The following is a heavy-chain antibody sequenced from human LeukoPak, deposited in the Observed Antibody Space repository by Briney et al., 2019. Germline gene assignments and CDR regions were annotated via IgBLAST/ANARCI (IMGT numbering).Heavy chain of an antibody. CDR2: ISGTAAAT. CDR1: GFTFSHVW. CDR3: AKRGPGSPQSGKYYFDY. D-gene: IGHD3-10*01. Sequence: GGSLRLSCAASGFTFSHVWMSWVRQAPGKGLEWVSGISGTAAATFYGDSVKGRFTISRDDSKKTVYLQMNSLRAEDTAVYYCAKRGPGSPQSGKYYFDYWGQGTLVTVSS. J-gene: IGHJ4*02. V-gene: IGHV3-23*01.